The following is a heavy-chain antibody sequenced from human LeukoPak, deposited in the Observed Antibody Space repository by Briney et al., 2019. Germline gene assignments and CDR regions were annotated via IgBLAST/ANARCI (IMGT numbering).Heavy chain of an antibody. J-gene: IGHJ4*02. CDR1: GGSISSGDYY. V-gene: IGHV4-31*03. Sequence: PSETLSLTCTVSGGSISSGDYYWSWIRQHPGKGLEWIGYIYYSGSTYYNPSLKSRVTISVDTSKNQFSLKLSSVTAADTAVYYCARDDYDSSGYHYWGQGTLVTVSS. D-gene: IGHD3-22*01. CDR2: IYYSGST. CDR3: ARDDYDSSGYHY.